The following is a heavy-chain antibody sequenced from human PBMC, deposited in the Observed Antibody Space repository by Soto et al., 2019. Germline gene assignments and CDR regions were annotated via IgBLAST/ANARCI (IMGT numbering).Heavy chain of an antibody. CDR1: GGSISSGDYY. V-gene: IGHV4-30-4*01. J-gene: IGHJ4*02. CDR3: ARARGARYLDY. D-gene: IGHD2-15*01. Sequence: QVQLQESGPGLVKPSQTLSLTCTVSGGSISSGDYYWSWIRQPPGKGLEWLGYIYYRGSTYYNPSLKSRVTRSVDTSKIQFSLKLSSVTAADTAVYYCARARGARYLDYWGKGTLFTVSS. CDR2: IYYRGST.